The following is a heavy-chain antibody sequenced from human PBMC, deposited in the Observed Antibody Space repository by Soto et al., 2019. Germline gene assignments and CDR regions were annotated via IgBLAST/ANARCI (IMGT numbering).Heavy chain of an antibody. J-gene: IGHJ3*02. CDR3: ARTGYSSSWPLVDAFDI. V-gene: IGHV5-51*01. CDR2: IYPGDSGT. Sequence: GESLKISCKGSGYSFTSYWIGWVRQMPGKGLEWMGIIYPGDSGTRYSPPFQGQVTISADKSISTAYLQWSSLKASDTAMYYCARTGYSSSWPLVDAFDIWGQGTMVTVSS. CDR1: GYSFTSYW. D-gene: IGHD6-13*01.